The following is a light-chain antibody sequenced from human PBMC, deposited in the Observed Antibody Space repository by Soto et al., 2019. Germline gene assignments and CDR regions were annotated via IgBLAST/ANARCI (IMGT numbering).Light chain of an antibody. Sequence: EIVLTQSPATLSSFPVDIVTLSCRASQYINTRLAWYQHRPGQAPRLLIYQTSIRAAGIPARFSASGSGTDFTLTISDVQPEDFALYYCHQRQSWPRTFGQGTKVDNK. CDR3: HQRQSWPRT. J-gene: IGKJ1*01. CDR1: QYINTR. V-gene: IGKV3-11*01. CDR2: QTS.